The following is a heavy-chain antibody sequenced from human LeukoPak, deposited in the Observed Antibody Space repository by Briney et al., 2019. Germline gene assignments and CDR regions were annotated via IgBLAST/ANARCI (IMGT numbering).Heavy chain of an antibody. J-gene: IGHJ4*02. Sequence: GGSLRLSCAASGFTFSSYSMNWVRQAPGKGLEWVSSISSSSSYIYYADSVKGRFTITRDNAKNSLYLQMNSLRAEDTAVFYCARGGGEVDYWGQGTLVTVSS. V-gene: IGHV3-21*01. D-gene: IGHD3-16*01. CDR2: ISSSSSYI. CDR3: ARGGGEVDY. CDR1: GFTFSSYS.